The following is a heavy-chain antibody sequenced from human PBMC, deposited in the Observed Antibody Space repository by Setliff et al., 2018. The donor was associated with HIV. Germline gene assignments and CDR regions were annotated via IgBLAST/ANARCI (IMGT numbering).Heavy chain of an antibody. J-gene: IGHJ4*02. Sequence: GGSLRLSCAVSGITFGNAWMSWVRQAPGKGLEWVGRIKSKADGGATDNAAPVKGRFSISRDDSKNMLYLQMNSLETEDTAVYYCTTDLIIRGVIIDGALRWGQGTLVTVSS. D-gene: IGHD3-10*01. V-gene: IGHV3-15*01. CDR1: GITFGNAW. CDR3: TTDLIIRGVIIDGALR. CDR2: IKSKADGGAT.